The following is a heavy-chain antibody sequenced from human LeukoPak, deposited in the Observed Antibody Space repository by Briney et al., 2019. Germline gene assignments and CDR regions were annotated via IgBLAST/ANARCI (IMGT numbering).Heavy chain of an antibody. Sequence: GESLKISCKGSGYSFTSYWIGWVRQMPGKGLEWMGIIYPADSDTRYSPSFQGQVTISADKSISTAYLQWSSLKASDTAMYYCARLRVNYYYGMDVWGQGTTVTVSS. J-gene: IGHJ6*02. CDR1: GYSFTSYW. CDR2: IYPADSDT. V-gene: IGHV5-51*01. CDR3: ARLRVNYYYGMDV.